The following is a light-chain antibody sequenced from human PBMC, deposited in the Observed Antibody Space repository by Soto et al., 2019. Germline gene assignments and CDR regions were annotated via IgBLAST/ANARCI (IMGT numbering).Light chain of an antibody. CDR2: GAS. Sequence: EIVLTQSPGTLSLSPGERATLSCRASQSVSSSYLAWYQQKPGQAPRLLIYGASSRATGIPDRFSGSGSGTDLPRTISRLEPEDFAVYYCQQYGSSPLLTFGGGTKVEIK. J-gene: IGKJ4*01. CDR3: QQYGSSPLLT. CDR1: QSVSSSY. V-gene: IGKV3-20*01.